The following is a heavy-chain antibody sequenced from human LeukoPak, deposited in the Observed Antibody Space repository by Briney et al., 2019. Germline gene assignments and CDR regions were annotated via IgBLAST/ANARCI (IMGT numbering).Heavy chain of an antibody. CDR3: ARKRGTFDY. V-gene: IGHV5-51*01. CDR2: IYPADSDT. CDR1: GYSFASYW. J-gene: IGHJ4*02. Sequence: LGESLKISCQGSGYSFASYWIGWVRQMPGKGLEWMGIIYPADSDTTYNPSFQGQVTISADKSISTAYLQWSSLKASDTAMYYCARKRGTFDYWGQGTLVTVSS.